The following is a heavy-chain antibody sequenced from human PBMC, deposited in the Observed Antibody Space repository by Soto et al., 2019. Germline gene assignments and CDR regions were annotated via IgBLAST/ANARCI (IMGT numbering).Heavy chain of an antibody. J-gene: IGHJ4*02. D-gene: IGHD5-12*01. Sequence: GASVKVSCKASGGTFSSYTISWVRQAPGQGLEWMGRIIPILGIANYAQKFQGRVTITADKSTSTAYMELSSLRSEDTAVYYCASGPDGYNYDYWGQGTLVTVSS. CDR1: GGTFSSYT. CDR2: IIPILGIA. CDR3: ASGPDGYNYDY. V-gene: IGHV1-69*02.